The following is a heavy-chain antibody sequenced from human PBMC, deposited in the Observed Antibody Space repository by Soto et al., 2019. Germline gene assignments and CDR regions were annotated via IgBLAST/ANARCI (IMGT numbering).Heavy chain of an antibody. J-gene: IGHJ4*02. CDR3: TRGSHSPGIAVSGYSY. Sequence: ASLKVSCKTSGFPFNNYAISCVRHTPGQGLEWLGGIIPFFGTANYAQKFQGRVTITADESTSTAYMELSSLTSDDTAIYYCTRGSHSPGIAVSGYSYWGQGTLVTVSS. V-gene: IGHV1-69*13. D-gene: IGHD6-19*01. CDR1: GFPFNNYA. CDR2: IIPFFGTA.